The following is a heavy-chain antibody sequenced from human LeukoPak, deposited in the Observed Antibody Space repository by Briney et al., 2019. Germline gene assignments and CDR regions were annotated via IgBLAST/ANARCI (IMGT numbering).Heavy chain of an antibody. Sequence: SETLFLTCTVSGGSISSYYWSWIRQPAGKGLEWIGRIYTSGSTNYNPSLKSRVTMSVDTSKNQFSLKLSSVTAADTAVYYCARGIANCSGLRCYYYYGMDVWGQGTTVTVSS. CDR2: IYTSGST. V-gene: IGHV4-4*07. D-gene: IGHD2-15*01. J-gene: IGHJ6*02. CDR3: ARGIANCSGLRCYYYYGMDV. CDR1: GGSISSYY.